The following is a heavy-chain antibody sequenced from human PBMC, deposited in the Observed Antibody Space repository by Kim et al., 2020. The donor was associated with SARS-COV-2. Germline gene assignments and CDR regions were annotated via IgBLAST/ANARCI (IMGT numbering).Heavy chain of an antibody. V-gene: IGHV1-69*04. J-gene: IGHJ4*02. Sequence: SVKVSCKASGGTFSSYAISWVRQAPGQGLEWMGRIIPILGIANYAQKFQGRVTITADKSTSTAYMELSSLRSEDTAGYYCARVGLSGGYWGQGTLGTVS. CDR2: IIPILGIA. CDR3: ARVGLSGGY. D-gene: IGHD1-26*01. CDR1: GGTFSSYA.